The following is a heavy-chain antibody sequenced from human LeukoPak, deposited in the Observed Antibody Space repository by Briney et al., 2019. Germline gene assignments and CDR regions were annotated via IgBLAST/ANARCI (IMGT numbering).Heavy chain of an antibody. CDR3: ARAIEVGAMTPFDY. D-gene: IGHD1-26*01. CDR1: GYSISSDYY. J-gene: IGHJ4*02. CDR2: IYHSGST. V-gene: IGHV4-38-2*02. Sequence: SETLSLTCTVSGYSISSDYYWGWVRQPPGKGLEWIGSIYHSGSTYYNPSLKSRVTISVDTSKNQFSLKLTSVTAADTAVYYCARAIEVGAMTPFDYWGQGALVTVSS.